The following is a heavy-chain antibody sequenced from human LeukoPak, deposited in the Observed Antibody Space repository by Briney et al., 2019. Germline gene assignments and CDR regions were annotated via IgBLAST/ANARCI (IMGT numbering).Heavy chain of an antibody. D-gene: IGHD3-22*01. CDR1: GGTFSSYA. Sequence: SVKVSCKASGGTFSSYAISWVRQAPGQGLEWMGRIIPVFGTANYAQKFQGRVTITTDESTSTAYMELSSLRSEDTAVYYCARDLVHRITMNSFRPQWGQGTLVTVSS. CDR2: IIPVFGTA. CDR3: ARDLVHRITMNSFRPQ. J-gene: IGHJ4*02. V-gene: IGHV1-69*05.